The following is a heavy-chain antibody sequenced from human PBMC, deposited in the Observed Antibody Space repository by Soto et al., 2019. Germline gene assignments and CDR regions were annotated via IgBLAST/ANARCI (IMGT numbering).Heavy chain of an antibody. CDR2: ISYDGSNK. CDR1: GFSFSTNA. CDR3: VRGGDSSGYYVRRYFQH. J-gene: IGHJ1*01. D-gene: IGHD3-22*01. Sequence: QVQLVESGGGVVQPGRSLRLSCAASGFSFSTNAMNWVRQAPGKGLEWVAVISYDGSNKYYADSVKGRFTISRDNSKNTLYLQMNSLRAEDTAVYYCVRGGDSSGYYVRRYFQHWGQGTLVTVSS. V-gene: IGHV3-30-3*01.